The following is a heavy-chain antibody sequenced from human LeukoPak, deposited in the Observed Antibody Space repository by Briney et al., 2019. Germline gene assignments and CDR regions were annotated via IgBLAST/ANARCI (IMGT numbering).Heavy chain of an antibody. CDR1: GYTFTSYD. CDR2: ISAYNGNT. CDR3: ARETGIAVDY. Sequence: ASVKVSCKASGYTFTSYDINWVRQATGQGLEWMGWISAYNGNTNYAQKLQGRVTMTTDTSTSTAYMELRSLRSDDTAVYYCARETGIAVDYWGQGTLVTVSS. J-gene: IGHJ4*02. D-gene: IGHD6-19*01. V-gene: IGHV1-18*01.